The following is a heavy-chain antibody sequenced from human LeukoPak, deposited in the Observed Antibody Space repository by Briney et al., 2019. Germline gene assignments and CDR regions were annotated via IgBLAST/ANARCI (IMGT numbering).Heavy chain of an antibody. D-gene: IGHD1-26*01. CDR3: ARDLFLVVGATTWRGDFDY. Sequence: GGSLRLSCAASGFTFSSYWMSWVRQAPGKGLEWVANIKQDGSEKYYVDSVKVRFTISRDNAKNSLYLQMNSLRAEDTAVYYCARDLFLVVGATTWRGDFDYWGQGTLVTVSS. CDR2: IKQDGSEK. CDR1: GFTFSSYW. J-gene: IGHJ4*02. V-gene: IGHV3-7*01.